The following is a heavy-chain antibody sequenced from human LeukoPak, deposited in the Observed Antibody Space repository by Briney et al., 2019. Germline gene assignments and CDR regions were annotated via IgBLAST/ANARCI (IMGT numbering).Heavy chain of an antibody. CDR1: GYTFTSYG. Sequence: ASVKVSCKASGYTFTSYGISWVRQAPGQGLEWMGWISAYNGNTNYAQKLQGRVTMTTDTSTSTAYMELRSLRSDDTAVYYCARVSGSYFRNAFDIWGQGTVVTVSS. V-gene: IGHV1-18*01. CDR2: ISAYNGNT. CDR3: ARVSGSYFRNAFDI. D-gene: IGHD1-26*01. J-gene: IGHJ3*02.